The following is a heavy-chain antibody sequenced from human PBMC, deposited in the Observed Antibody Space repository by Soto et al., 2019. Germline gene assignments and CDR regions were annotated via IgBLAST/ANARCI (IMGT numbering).Heavy chain of an antibody. J-gene: IGHJ6*02. D-gene: IGHD3-10*01. Sequence: QVQLQESGPGLVKPSGTLSLTCAVSGGSISSSNWWSWVRQPPGKGLEWGGEIYHSGSTNYNPSLKSRVTISVDKSKNQFSLKLSSVTAADTAVYYCAGGVTMVRWSYGMDVWGQGTTVTVSS. CDR3: AGGVTMVRWSYGMDV. V-gene: IGHV4-4*02. CDR2: IYHSGST. CDR1: GGSISSSNW.